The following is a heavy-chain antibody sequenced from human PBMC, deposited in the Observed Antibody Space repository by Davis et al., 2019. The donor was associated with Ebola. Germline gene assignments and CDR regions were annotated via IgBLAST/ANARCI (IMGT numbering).Heavy chain of an antibody. J-gene: IGHJ4*02. CDR2: IKPSGGST. CDR1: GYTFTTYY. D-gene: IGHD3-3*02. Sequence: ASVKVSCKASGYTFTTYYMHWVRQAPGQGLAWMGIIKPSGGSTSYAQKFQGRVTMTRDTSTSTVYMELSSLRSDDTAMFYCAKDAPFLAAAALIARFDYWGQGTLVTVSS. V-gene: IGHV1-46*01. CDR3: AKDAPFLAAAALIARFDY.